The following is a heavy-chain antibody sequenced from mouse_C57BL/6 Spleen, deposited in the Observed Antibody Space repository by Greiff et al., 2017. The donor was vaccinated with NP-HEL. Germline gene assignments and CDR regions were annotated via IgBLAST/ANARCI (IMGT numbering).Heavy chain of an antibody. CDR2: IDPSDSYT. CDR1: GYTFTSYW. D-gene: IGHD2-4*01. CDR3: ARSDDSHFGY. Sequence: QVQLQQPGAELVRPGTSVKLSCKASGYTFTSYWMHWVKQRPGQGLEWIGVIDPSDSYTNYNQKFKGKATLTVDTSSSTAYMQLSSLTSEDSAVYYCARSDDSHFGYWGQGTTLTVSS. J-gene: IGHJ2*01. V-gene: IGHV1-59*01.